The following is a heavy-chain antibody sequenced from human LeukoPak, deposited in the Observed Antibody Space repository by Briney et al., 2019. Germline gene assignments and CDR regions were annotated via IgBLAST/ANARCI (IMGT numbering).Heavy chain of an antibody. CDR3: ARGPPALEDSDY. V-gene: IGHV3-48*04. J-gene: IGHJ4*02. CDR2: ISGRGNTI. Sequence: TAGSLRLSCAASGFTSSSYNMNWVRQAPGKGLDWDSYISGRGNTIKYADSVKGRFTISRDNGKNSLYLHMSSLRAEDTAVYYCARGPPALEDSDYWGQGTQVTVSS. CDR1: GFTSSSYN.